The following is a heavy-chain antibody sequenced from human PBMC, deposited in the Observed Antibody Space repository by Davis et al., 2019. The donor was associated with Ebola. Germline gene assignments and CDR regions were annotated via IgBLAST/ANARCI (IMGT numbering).Heavy chain of an antibody. CDR2: ISSNGGST. Sequence: GESLKISCAASGFTFSSYAMHWVRQAPGKGLEYVSAISSNGGSTYYANYVKGRFTISRDNSKNTLYLQMNSLRAEDTAVYYCAKKSGYYGSGSQYYFDYWGQGTLVTVSA. CDR1: GFTFSSYA. J-gene: IGHJ4*02. V-gene: IGHV3-64*01. CDR3: AKKSGYYGSGSQYYFDY. D-gene: IGHD3-10*01.